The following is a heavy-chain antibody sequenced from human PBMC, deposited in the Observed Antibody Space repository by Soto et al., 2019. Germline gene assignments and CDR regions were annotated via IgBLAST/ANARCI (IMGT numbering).Heavy chain of an antibody. CDR1: GDSISTVDYF. CDR2: IYKSATT. CDR3: ARGRYCLTGRCFPNWFDS. V-gene: IGHV4-30-4*01. J-gene: IGHJ5*01. Sequence: LSLTCSVSGDSISTVDYFWAWVRQPPGQALEYIGYIYKSATTYYNPSFESRVAISLDTSKSQFSLNVTSLTAADTAVYFCARGRYCLTGRCFPNWFDSWGQGALVTVSS. D-gene: IGHD2-15*01.